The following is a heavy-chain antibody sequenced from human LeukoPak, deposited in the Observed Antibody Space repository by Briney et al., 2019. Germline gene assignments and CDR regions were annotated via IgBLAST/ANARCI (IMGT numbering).Heavy chain of an antibody. D-gene: IGHD6-19*01. CDR3: AKGQYSSGWYLFDY. CDR2: ISGSGGST. V-gene: IGHV3-23*01. CDR1: GFTFSSYA. J-gene: IGHJ4*02. Sequence: GGSLRLSCAASGFTFSSYAMSWVRRAPGKGLEWVSAISGSGGSTYYADSVKGRFTISRDNSKNTLYLQMNSLRAEDTAVYYCAKGQYSSGWYLFDYWGQGTLVTVSS.